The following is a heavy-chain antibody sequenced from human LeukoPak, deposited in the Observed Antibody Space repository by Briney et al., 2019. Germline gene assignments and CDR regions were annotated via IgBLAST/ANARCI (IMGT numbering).Heavy chain of an antibody. Sequence: GGSLRLSCAASGFTFRNYAMSWVRQAPGKGLEWVSGISGSGGGTYQADSVEGRFTISRDKSKNTLYLQMNTLRAEDTAVYYCAKETLEVGTSGIDYWGQGTLVTVSS. CDR3: AKETLEVGTSGIDY. D-gene: IGHD2-15*01. V-gene: IGHV3-23*01. CDR1: GFTFRNYA. CDR2: ISGSGGGT. J-gene: IGHJ4*02.